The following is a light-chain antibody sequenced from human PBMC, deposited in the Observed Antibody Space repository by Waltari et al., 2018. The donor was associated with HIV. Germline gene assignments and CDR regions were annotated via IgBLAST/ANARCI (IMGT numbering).Light chain of an antibody. J-gene: IGKJ5*01. CDR3: QQYSSSPRVT. V-gene: IGKV3-20*01. CDR1: HSISTTY. Sequence: EIVLTQSPDTLSLSSGERATPSCRASHSISTTYLAWYQQKPGQAPRLLIYGASTRATGIPDRFSGSGSGTDFTLTISRLEPEDSALYYCQQYSSSPRVTFGQGTRVEIK. CDR2: GAS.